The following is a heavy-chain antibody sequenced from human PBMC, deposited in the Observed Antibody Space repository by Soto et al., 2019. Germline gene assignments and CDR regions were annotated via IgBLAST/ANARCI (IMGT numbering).Heavy chain of an antibody. CDR1: GFTFSSYG. J-gene: IGHJ6*02. V-gene: IGHV3-30*18. Sequence: QVQLVESGGGVVQPGRSLRLSCAASGFTFSSYGMHWVRQAPGKGLEWVAVISYDGSNKYYADSVKGRFTISRDNSKNKLYLQMNSLRAEDTAVYYCAKDQPITMIHYYYGMDVWGQGTTVTVSS. CDR3: AKDQPITMIHYYYGMDV. D-gene: IGHD3-22*01. CDR2: ISYDGSNK.